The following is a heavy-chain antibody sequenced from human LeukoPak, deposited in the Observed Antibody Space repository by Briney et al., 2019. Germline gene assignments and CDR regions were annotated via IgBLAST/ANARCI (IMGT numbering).Heavy chain of an antibody. D-gene: IGHD3-3*01. CDR2: ISYDGSNK. CDR3: ARDQRENRITIFGVVIRHQGWFDP. J-gene: IGHJ5*02. Sequence: PGGSLRLSCAASGFIFSNYGMHWVRQAPGKGLEWVAVISYDGSNKYYADSVKGRFTISRDNSKNTLYLEMNSLRAEDTAVYYCARDQRENRITIFGVVIRHQGWFDPWGQGTLVTVSS. CDR1: GFIFSNYG. V-gene: IGHV3-30*03.